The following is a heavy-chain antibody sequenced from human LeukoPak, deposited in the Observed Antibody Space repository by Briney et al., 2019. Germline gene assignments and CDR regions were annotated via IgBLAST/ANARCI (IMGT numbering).Heavy chain of an antibody. D-gene: IGHD1-1*01. CDR1: GFTVSNNY. CDR3: ARDLFDVVLGWNDVGWFDP. Sequence: GGSLRLSCAASGFTVSNNYMRWVRQAPGKGLEWVSLIYSGGSTYYADSVKGRFTISRDNSKNTLYLQMNSLRAEDTAVYYCARDLFDVVLGWNDVGWFDPWGQGTLVTVSS. J-gene: IGHJ5*02. CDR2: IYSGGST. V-gene: IGHV3-66*01.